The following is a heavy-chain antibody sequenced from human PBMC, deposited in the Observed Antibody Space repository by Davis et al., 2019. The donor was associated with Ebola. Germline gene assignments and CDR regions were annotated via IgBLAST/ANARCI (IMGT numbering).Heavy chain of an antibody. CDR2: ISGSGGST. J-gene: IGHJ2*01. Sequence: PGGSLRLSCAASGFTFSSYAMSWVRQAPGKGLEWVSAISGSGGSTYYADSVKGRFTISRDNSKNSLYLQMNSLRAEDTALYYCAKYQMVPGPSGFDLWGRGTLVTVSS. D-gene: IGHD2-8*01. V-gene: IGHV3-23*01. CDR1: GFTFSSYA. CDR3: AKYQMVPGPSGFDL.